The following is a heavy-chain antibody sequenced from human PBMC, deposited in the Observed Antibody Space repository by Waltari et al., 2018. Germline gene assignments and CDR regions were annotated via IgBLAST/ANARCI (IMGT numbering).Heavy chain of an antibody. V-gene: IGHV3-74*01. Sequence: EMQLVESGGGLVQPGGSLRLSCAASGFRFSDYWMHWVRQAPEKGLVSAAHSNLDGRIKNYADSVKGRFTISRDNAENTLFLQMNSLRVEDTGVYYCVLYSSEFLGDLWGQGTLVTVSS. D-gene: IGHD3-22*01. CDR1: GFRFSDYW. CDR2: SNLDGRIK. CDR3: VLYSSEFLGDL. J-gene: IGHJ4*02.